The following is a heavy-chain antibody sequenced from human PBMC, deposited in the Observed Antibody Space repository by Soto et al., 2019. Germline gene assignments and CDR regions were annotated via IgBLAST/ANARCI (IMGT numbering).Heavy chain of an antibody. CDR2: IIPIFGTA. V-gene: IGHV1-69*13. D-gene: IGHD2-21*02. CDR3: AREVGPAYCGGDCYIFDY. J-gene: IGHJ4*02. Sequence: GASVKVSCKASGGTFSSYAISWVRQAPGQGLEWMGGIIPIFGTANYAQKFQGRVTITADESTSTAYMELSSLRSEDTAVYYCAREVGPAYCGGDCYIFDYWGQGTMVTVYS. CDR1: GGTFSSYA.